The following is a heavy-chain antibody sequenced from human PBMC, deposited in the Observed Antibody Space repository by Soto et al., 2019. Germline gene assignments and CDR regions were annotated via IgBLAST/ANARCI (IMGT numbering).Heavy chain of an antibody. Sequence: PGGSLRLSCAASGFSFSTFGMHWIRQAPGKGLEWVAVISYDGSNKYYADSAKGRFTISRDTSKNTVFLQMNSLRAEDTAVYYCARDWLTRSFDYWGQGTLVTVSS. V-gene: IGHV3-33*02. CDR1: GFSFSTFG. CDR3: ARDWLTRSFDY. CDR2: ISYDGSNK. D-gene: IGHD6-19*01. J-gene: IGHJ4*02.